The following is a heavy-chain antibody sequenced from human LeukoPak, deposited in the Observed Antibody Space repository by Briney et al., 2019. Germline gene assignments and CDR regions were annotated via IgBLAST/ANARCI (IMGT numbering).Heavy chain of an antibody. CDR1: GYTFTSYG. CDR3: ARDPSQAVTTWDYYYYYGMDV. J-gene: IGHJ6*02. D-gene: IGHD4-17*01. V-gene: IGHV1-18*01. CDR2: ISAYNGNT. Sequence: PGASVKVSCKASGYTFTSYGISWVRQAPGQGLEWMGWISAYNGNTNYAQKLQSRVTMTTDTSTSTAYMELRSLRSDDTAVYYCARDPSQAVTTWDYYYYYGMDVWGQGTTVTVSS.